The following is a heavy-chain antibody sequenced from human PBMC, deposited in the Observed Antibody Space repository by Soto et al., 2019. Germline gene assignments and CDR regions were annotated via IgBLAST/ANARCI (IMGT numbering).Heavy chain of an antibody. D-gene: IGHD6-19*01. Sequence: SETLSLTCSVLGGSINSFYWSWIRQPPGKGLEWIGYIHYSGSTNYNPSLKSRVTISVDTSKNQFSLKLSSVTAADTAVYYCARFQGGYSSGWYGYWGQGTLVTVSS. CDR3: ARFQGGYSSGWYGY. J-gene: IGHJ4*02. CDR2: IHYSGST. CDR1: GGSINSFY. V-gene: IGHV4-59*08.